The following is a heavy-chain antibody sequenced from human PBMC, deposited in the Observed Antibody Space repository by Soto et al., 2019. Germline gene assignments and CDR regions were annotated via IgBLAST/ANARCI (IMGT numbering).Heavy chain of an antibody. V-gene: IGHV3-33*01. CDR1: GFNFGNFG. J-gene: IGHJ4*02. CDR3: ARGLRGALDY. D-gene: IGHD5-12*01. CDR2: ISNDENIK. Sequence: GGSLRLSCVASGFNFGNFGMHWVRQAPGKGLEWLTVISNDENIKQDSVRGRFAIARDNSKNTLYLHLTSLRAEDTAIYYCARGLRGALDYCGQGTLVTVSS.